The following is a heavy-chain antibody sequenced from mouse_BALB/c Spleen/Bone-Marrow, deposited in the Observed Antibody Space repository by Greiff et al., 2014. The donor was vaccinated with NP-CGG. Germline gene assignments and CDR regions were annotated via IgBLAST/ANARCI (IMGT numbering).Heavy chain of an antibody. J-gene: IGHJ2*01. CDR3: ARFYYYGSSYYFDY. D-gene: IGHD1-1*01. Sequence: VHLVESGAELMKPGASVKISCKATGYTFSSYWIEWVKQRPGHGLEWIGEILPGSGSTNYNEKFKGKATFTADTSSNTAYMQLSSLTSEDSAVYYCARFYYYGSSYYFDYWGQGTTLTVSS. V-gene: IGHV1-9*01. CDR1: GYTFSSYW. CDR2: ILPGSGST.